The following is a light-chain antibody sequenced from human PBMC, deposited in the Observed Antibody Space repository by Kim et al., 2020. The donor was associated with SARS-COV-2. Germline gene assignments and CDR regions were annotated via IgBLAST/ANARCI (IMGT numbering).Light chain of an antibody. J-gene: IGLJ2*01. CDR2: GKN. CDR3: NSLDSSGNHPV. CDR1: SLRSYY. Sequence: SSELTQDPAVSVALGQTVRITCQGDSLRSYYASWYQQKPGQAPVLVIYGKNNRPSGIPDRFSGSSSGNTASLTITGAQAEDEADYYCNSLDSSGNHPVFG. V-gene: IGLV3-19*01.